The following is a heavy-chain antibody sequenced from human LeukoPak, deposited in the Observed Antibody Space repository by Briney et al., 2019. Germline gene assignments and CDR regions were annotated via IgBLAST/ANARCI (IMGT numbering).Heavy chain of an antibody. V-gene: IGHV3-20*03. CDR3: ARGGSGWFRGYFDY. CDR2: INWNGGST. Sequence: GGCLRLSSAASGFTFDDYGMSWVRQAPGEGLEWVSGINWNGGSTGYADSVKGRFTISRDNAKNSLYLQMNSLRAEDTALYYCARGGSGWFRGYFDYGGQGTLVTVSS. CDR1: GFTFDDYG. J-gene: IGHJ4*02. D-gene: IGHD6-19*01.